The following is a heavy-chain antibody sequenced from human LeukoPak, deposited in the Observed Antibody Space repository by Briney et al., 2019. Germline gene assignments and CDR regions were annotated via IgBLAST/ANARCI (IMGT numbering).Heavy chain of an antibody. D-gene: IGHD2-21*02. V-gene: IGHV4-38-2*02. CDR2: IYHDGST. CDR1: GYSISSGYY. J-gene: IGHJ6*02. Sequence: SETLSLTCTVSGYSISSGYYWGWIRQPPGKGLEWIGNIYHDGSTYYNPSLRSRVTLSIDMSKNQFSLRLSSVTAADTAVYYCARTGGDCSSGLCYYAMDVWGQGTTVTVS. CDR3: ARTGGDCSSGLCYYAMDV.